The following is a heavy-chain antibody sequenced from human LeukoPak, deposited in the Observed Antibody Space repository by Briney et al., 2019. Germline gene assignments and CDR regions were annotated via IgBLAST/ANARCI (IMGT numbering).Heavy chain of an antibody. CDR2: IYPGDSDT. Sequence: GESLKISCKGSGYSFTSYWIGWVRQMPGKGLEWMGIIYPGDSDTRYSPSFQGQVTISADKSISTAYLQWSSLKASDTAMYYCARRREYYDSSGYSIAFDIWGQGTMVTVSS. CDR3: ARRREYYDSSGYSIAFDI. D-gene: IGHD3-22*01. J-gene: IGHJ3*02. V-gene: IGHV5-51*01. CDR1: GYSFTSYW.